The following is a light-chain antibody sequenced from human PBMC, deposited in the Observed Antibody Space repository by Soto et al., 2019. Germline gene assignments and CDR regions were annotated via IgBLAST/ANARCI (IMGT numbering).Light chain of an antibody. CDR3: QQYNNYFT. CDR1: QSVSSNY. Sequence: EIVLTQSPGTLSLSPGERATLSCRASQSVSSNYLAWYQQKPGQAPRLLIYGASSRATGIPDRFSGSGSGTEFTLTISSLQPDDFATYYCQQYNNYFTFGGGTKVEIK. V-gene: IGKV3-20*01. CDR2: GAS. J-gene: IGKJ4*01.